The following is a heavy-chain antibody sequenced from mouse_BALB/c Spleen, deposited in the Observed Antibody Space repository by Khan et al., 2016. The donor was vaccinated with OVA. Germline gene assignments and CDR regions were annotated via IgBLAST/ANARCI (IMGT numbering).Heavy chain of an antibody. CDR2: ISDGGSYT. CDR3: ARGYYGDPFAY. J-gene: IGHJ3*01. V-gene: IGHV5-4*02. CDR1: GFTFSDYY. Sequence: EVQLLETGGGLVKPGGSLKLSCAASGFTFSDYYMYWVRQTPEKRLEWVATISDGGSYTYYPDSVKGRFTISRDDAKNNLYLQMSSLKSEDTAMYYCARGYYGDPFAYWGPGTLVTISA. D-gene: IGHD2-13*01.